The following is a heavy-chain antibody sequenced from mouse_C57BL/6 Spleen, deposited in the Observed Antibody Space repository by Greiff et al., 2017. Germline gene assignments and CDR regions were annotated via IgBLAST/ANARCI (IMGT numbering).Heavy chain of an antibody. CDR3: ARHEEGLYDGFFAY. V-gene: IGHV1-62-2*01. CDR1: GYTFTEYT. J-gene: IGHJ3*01. Sequence: QVQLQQSGAELVKPGASVKLSCKASGYTFTEYTIHWVKQRSGQGLEWIGCFYPGRGSIKYNEKFKDKATLTADTSSSTVYMELSRWTSEDSAVYFCARHEEGLYDGFFAYWGQGTLVTVSA. CDR2: FYPGRGSI. D-gene: IGHD2-3*01.